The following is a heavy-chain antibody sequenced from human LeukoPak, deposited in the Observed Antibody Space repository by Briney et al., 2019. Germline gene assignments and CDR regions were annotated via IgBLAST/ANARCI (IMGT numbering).Heavy chain of an antibody. V-gene: IGHV3-73*01. Sequence: PGGSLRLSCAASGFTFSGSAMHWVRQASGKGLEWVGRIRSKANSYATAYAASVKGRFTISRDDSKNTAYLQMNSLKTKDTAVYYCTRMRYGSGSYSDWGQGTLVTVSS. D-gene: IGHD3-10*01. CDR2: IRSKANSYAT. CDR3: TRMRYGSGSYSD. J-gene: IGHJ4*02. CDR1: GFTFSGSA.